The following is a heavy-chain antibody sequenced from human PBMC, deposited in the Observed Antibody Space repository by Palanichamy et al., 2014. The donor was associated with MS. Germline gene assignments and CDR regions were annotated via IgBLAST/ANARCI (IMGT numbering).Heavy chain of an antibody. CDR2: INPNSGGT. V-gene: IGHV1-2*02. CDR3: ARDPGLYCSGGSCYGMDV. Sequence: QVQLVQSGAEVKKPGASVKVSCKASGYTFTGYYMHWVRQAPGQGLEWMGWINPNSGGTNYAQKFQGRVTMTRDTSISTAYMELSRLRSDDTAVYYCARDPGLYCSGGSCYGMDVWGQGTTVTVSS. CDR1: GYTFTGYY. J-gene: IGHJ6*02. D-gene: IGHD2-15*01.